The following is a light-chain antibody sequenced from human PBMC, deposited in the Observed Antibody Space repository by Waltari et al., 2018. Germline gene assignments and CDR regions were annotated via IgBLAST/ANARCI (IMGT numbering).Light chain of an antibody. V-gene: IGLV4-69*01. J-gene: IGLJ3*02. CDR3: QTGGHGTWV. Sequence: QLVLTQSPSASASLGASVKLTCTLDSGHSSNIVAWLQQQPEKGPRYLMKLNSDGSHSKGDEIPDRFSGSSSGGERYLTISSVQSGDESEYYCQTGGHGTWVFGGGTKLTVL. CDR1: SGHSSNI. CDR2: LNSDGSH.